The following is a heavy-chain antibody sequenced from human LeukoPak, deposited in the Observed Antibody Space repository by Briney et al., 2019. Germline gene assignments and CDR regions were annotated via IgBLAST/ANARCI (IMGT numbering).Heavy chain of an antibody. CDR3: ARLFSNDYGDYGPFDY. CDR2: IYPGDSDT. Sequence: KRGESLKISCKGSGYSFTSYWIGWVRQMPGKGLEWMGIIYPGDSDTRYSPSFQGQVTISADKSISTAYLQWSSLKASDTAMYYCARLFSNDYGDYGPFDYWGQGTLVTVSS. D-gene: IGHD4-17*01. CDR1: GYSFTSYW. J-gene: IGHJ4*02. V-gene: IGHV5-51*01.